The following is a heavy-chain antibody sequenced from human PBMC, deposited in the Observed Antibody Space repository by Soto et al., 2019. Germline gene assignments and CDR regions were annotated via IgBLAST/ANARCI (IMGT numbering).Heavy chain of an antibody. V-gene: IGHV2-5*01. D-gene: IGHD3-9*01. Sequence: QITLKESGPTLVKPTQTITLTCTFSGFSLSTRGVGVGWIRQPPGKALEWLTVIYWNDDKRYTPSLKSMLTITKDTSKNQVVLTQTNMDPVDTSTYYCAHSSGYYDVLTGYTPCYFDSWGQGTLVTVSS. CDR3: AHSSGYYDVLTGYTPCYFDS. J-gene: IGHJ4*02. CDR1: GFSLSTRGVG. CDR2: IYWNDDK.